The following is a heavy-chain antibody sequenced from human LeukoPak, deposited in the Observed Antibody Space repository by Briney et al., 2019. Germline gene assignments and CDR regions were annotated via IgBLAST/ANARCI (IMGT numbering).Heavy chain of an antibody. Sequence: GGSLRLFCAASGFTFSRYGMHLVRQAPGKGLEWVAVISFDGRNSYYADSVKGRFTISRDNSKDTLYLQMSGLRAEDTAMYYCAKELVPKRSAPDYWGQGTLVTVSS. CDR2: ISFDGRNS. CDR1: GFTFSRYG. D-gene: IGHD1-26*01. J-gene: IGHJ4*02. CDR3: AKELVPKRSAPDY. V-gene: IGHV3-30*18.